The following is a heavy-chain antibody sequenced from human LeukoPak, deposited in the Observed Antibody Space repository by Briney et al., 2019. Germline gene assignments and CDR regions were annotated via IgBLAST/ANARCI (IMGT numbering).Heavy chain of an antibody. CDR2: IIPILGRA. Sequence: GASVKVSCKASGGTFSSYAIIWVRQAPGQGLEWMGRIIPILGRANYAQKLQGRVTITADKSTSTAYMELSSLRSEDTAVYYCAREPPDSYYFYGMDLWGQGTTVTVSS. V-gene: IGHV1-69*04. CDR3: AREPPDSYYFYGMDL. CDR1: GGTFSSYA. J-gene: IGHJ6*02.